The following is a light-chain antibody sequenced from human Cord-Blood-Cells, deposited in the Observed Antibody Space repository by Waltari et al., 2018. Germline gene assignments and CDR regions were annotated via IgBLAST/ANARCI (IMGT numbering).Light chain of an antibody. CDR3: AAWDDSLSGRV. J-gene: IGLJ2*01. Sequence: QSVLTQPPSASGTPGQRVTIPCSGSSSNIGSNYVYWYQQPPGTAPKLPIFRNNQRPSGVPDRFSGSKSGTSASLAISGLRSEDEADYYCAAWDDSLSGRVFGGGTKLTVL. V-gene: IGLV1-47*01. CDR2: RNN. CDR1: SSNIGSNY.